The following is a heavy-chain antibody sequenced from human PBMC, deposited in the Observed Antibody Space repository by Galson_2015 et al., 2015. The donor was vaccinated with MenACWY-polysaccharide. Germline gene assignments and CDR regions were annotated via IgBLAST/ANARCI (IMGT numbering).Heavy chain of an antibody. CDR3: ARVRGSYSVDY. V-gene: IGHV3-11*01. J-gene: IGHJ4*02. Sequence: LRLSCAASGFTFRDYYMSWMRQVPGKGLEWVSYISDSGGTIYYADSVKGRFTISRDNAKNSLYLQLTSLRAEDTALYYCARVRGSYSVDYWGQGTLVTVSS. CDR1: GFTFRDYY. CDR2: ISDSGGTI. D-gene: IGHD1-26*01.